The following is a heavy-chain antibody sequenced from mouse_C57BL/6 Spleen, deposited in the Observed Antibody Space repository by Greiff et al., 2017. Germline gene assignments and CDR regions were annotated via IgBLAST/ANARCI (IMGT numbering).Heavy chain of an antibody. Sequence: VQLQQPGAELVKPGASVKLSCKASGYTFTSYWMHWVKQRPGQGLEWIGMIHPNSGSTNYNEKFKSKATLTVDKSSSTAYMQLSSQTSEDSAVYYCERDYGDDRRFAYWGQGTLVTVSA. CDR3: ERDYGDDRRFAY. J-gene: IGHJ3*01. CDR2: IHPNSGST. CDR1: GYTFTSYW. V-gene: IGHV1-64*01. D-gene: IGHD2-2*01.